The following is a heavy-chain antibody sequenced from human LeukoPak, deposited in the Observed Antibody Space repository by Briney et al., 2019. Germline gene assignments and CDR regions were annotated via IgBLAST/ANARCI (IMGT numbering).Heavy chain of an antibody. CDR2: ISSSSSYI. CDR1: GFTFSSYS. D-gene: IGHD1-26*01. J-gene: IGHJ3*02. V-gene: IGHV3-21*01. Sequence: GGSLRLSCAVSGFTFSSYSMNWVRQAPGKGLEWVSSISSSSSYIYYADSVKGRFTISRDNAKNSLYLQMNSMRAEDTAVYYCARDRSGPVGHAFDIWGQGTMVTVSS. CDR3: ARDRSGPVGHAFDI.